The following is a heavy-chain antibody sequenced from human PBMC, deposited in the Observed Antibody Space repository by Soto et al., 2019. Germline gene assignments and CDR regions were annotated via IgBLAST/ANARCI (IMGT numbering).Heavy chain of an antibody. D-gene: IGHD3-10*01. CDR3: ARVRSGYYYYGMDV. V-gene: IGHV4-34*01. CDR1: GGSFSGYY. CDR2: INHSGGT. Sequence: SETLSLTCAVYGGSFSGYYWSWIRQPPGKGLEWIGEINHSGGTNYNPSLKSRVTISVDTSKNQFSLKLSSVTAADTAVYYCARVRSGYYYYGMDVWGQGTTVTVSS. J-gene: IGHJ6*02.